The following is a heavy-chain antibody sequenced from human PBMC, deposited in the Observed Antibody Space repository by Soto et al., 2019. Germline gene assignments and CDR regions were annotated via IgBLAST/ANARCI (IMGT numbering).Heavy chain of an antibody. V-gene: IGHV3-9*01. J-gene: IGHJ3*02. D-gene: IGHD3-22*01. CDR3: AKGHSSGYYPWAFDI. CDR1: GFTFDDYA. CDR2: ISWNSNSM. Sequence: EVQLVESGGGLVQPGSSLRLSCAASGFTFDDYAMHWVRQAPGKGLEWVSVISWNSNSMDYTDSVKGRFTPSRDNAKNSLYLQMNSLRDEDTALYYCAKGHSSGYYPWAFDIWGQGTMVTVSS.